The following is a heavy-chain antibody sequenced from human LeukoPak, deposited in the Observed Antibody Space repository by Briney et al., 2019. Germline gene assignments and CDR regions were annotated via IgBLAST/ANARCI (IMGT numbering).Heavy chain of an antibody. J-gene: IGHJ4*02. CDR1: GFTFSSYA. Sequence: PGGSLRLSCAASGFTFSSYAMSWVRQAPGKGLEWVSAISGSGGSTYYADSVKGRFTISRDNSKNTLYLQMNSLRAEDTAVYYCAKRAYDFWSGYRGYFDYWGQGTLVTVSS. CDR2: ISGSGGST. D-gene: IGHD3-3*01. CDR3: AKRAYDFWSGYRGYFDY. V-gene: IGHV3-23*01.